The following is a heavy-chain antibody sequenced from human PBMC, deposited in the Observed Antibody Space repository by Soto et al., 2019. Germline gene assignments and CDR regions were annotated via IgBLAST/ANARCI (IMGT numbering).Heavy chain of an antibody. D-gene: IGHD1-26*01. CDR3: AKDVVVGATPGLGDYYYYYGMDV. Sequence: GGSLRLSCVASGFTFSSYGMHWVRQAPGKGLEWVALISYDGSNKYYADSVKGRFTISRDNSKNTLYLQMNSLRAEDTAVYYCAKDVVVGATPGLGDYYYYYGMDVWGQGTTVTVSS. CDR1: GFTFSSYG. V-gene: IGHV3-30*18. J-gene: IGHJ6*02. CDR2: ISYDGSNK.